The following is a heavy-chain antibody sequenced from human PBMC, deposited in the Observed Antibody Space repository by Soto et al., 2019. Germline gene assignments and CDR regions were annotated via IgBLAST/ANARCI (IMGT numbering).Heavy chain of an antibody. CDR1: GGSISSGGYS. D-gene: IGHD2-15*01. CDR3: ARVYCSGGSCYSHFDY. Sequence: PSETLSLTCAVSGGSISSGGYSWSWIRQPPGKGLEWIGYIYHSGSTYYNPSLKSRVTISVDRSKNQFSLKLSPVTAADTAVYYCARVYCSGGSCYSHFDYWGQGTLVTVSS. J-gene: IGHJ4*02. CDR2: IYHSGST. V-gene: IGHV4-30-2*01.